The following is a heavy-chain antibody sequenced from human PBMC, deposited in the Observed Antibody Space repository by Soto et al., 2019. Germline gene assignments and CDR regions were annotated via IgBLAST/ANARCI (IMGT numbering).Heavy chain of an antibody. Sequence: EVQLLESGGRLAQPGGSLRLSCAASEFTFSSYAMSWVHQAPGKGLEWVSAISGSGGSTYYADSVKGRLTTSRDNSKNTLYLQMNSLRAEDTAVYYCAKGPSALDYYGMDVWGQGTTVTVSS. CDR1: EFTFSSYA. V-gene: IGHV3-23*01. J-gene: IGHJ6*02. CDR2: ISGSGGST. CDR3: AKGPSALDYYGMDV.